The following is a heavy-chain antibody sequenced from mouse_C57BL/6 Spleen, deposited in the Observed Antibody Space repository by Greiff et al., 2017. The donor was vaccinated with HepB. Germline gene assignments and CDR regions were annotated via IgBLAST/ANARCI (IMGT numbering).Heavy chain of an antibody. Sequence: QVQLQQPGAELVKPGASVKLSCKASGYTFTSYWMQWVKQRPGQGLEWIGEIDPSDSYTNHNQKFKGKATLTVDTSSSTAYMQLSSLTSEDSAVYYCARAWFAYWGQGTLVTVSA. CDR1: GYTFTSYW. J-gene: IGHJ3*01. V-gene: IGHV1-50*01. CDR2: IDPSDSYT. CDR3: ARAWFAY.